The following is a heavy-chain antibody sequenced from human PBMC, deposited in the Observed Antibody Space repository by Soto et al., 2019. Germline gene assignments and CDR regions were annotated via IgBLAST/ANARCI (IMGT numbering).Heavy chain of an antibody. Sequence: QVQLVQSGAEVKKPGASVKVSCKASGYTFASYGISWVRQAPGQGLEWMGWISAYNGNTNYAQKLQGRVTMTTDTSTRTAYREWGILRSDDTAVYYCARDREGYGSGIWGQGTLVTFSS. CDR3: ARDREGYGSGI. CDR1: GYTFASYG. J-gene: IGHJ4*02. D-gene: IGHD3-10*01. CDR2: ISAYNGNT. V-gene: IGHV1-18*01.